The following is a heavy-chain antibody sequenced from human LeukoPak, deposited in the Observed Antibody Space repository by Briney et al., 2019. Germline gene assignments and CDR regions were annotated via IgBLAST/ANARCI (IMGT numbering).Heavy chain of an antibody. CDR2: IYSRGSH. D-gene: IGHD6-13*01. CDR3: ARGKWVAAAGMLDY. V-gene: IGHV4-30-4*08. Sequence: PSQTLSLTCTVSGVSISGGDYYWTWIRHPPGKGLEGIRYIYSRGSHYYHRSLRSRVTISVDTSKNQFSLKLSSVAAADTAVYYCARGKWVAAAGMLDYWGQGTLVTVSS. J-gene: IGHJ4*02. CDR1: GVSISGGDYY.